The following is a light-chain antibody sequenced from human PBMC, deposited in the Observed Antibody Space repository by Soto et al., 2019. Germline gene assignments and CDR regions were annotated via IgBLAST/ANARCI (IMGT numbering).Light chain of an antibody. CDR1: QRVRRY. Sequence: EIVLTQSPATLSLSPGEKATLSCRARQRVRRYLAWYQQKPGQAPRLLIYDASNRATGIPARFSGSGSGTDFTLTISSLEPEDFAVYYCQQRSNWQGITFGQGTRLEIK. CDR3: QQRSNWQGIT. V-gene: IGKV3-11*01. CDR2: DAS. J-gene: IGKJ5*01.